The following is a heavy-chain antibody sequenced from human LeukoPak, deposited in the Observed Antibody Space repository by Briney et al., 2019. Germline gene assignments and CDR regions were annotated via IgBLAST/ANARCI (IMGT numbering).Heavy chain of an antibody. Sequence: QAGGSLRLSCAASGFTFRSYEMNWVRQAPGKGLEWVSYISSSGSTIYYADSVKGRFTISRENAKNSLYLQMNRLRAEDTAVYYCARDDAMGATIDYWGQGTLVTVSS. D-gene: IGHD1-26*01. CDR1: GFTFRSYE. CDR3: ARDDAMGATIDY. V-gene: IGHV3-48*03. J-gene: IGHJ4*02. CDR2: ISSSGSTI.